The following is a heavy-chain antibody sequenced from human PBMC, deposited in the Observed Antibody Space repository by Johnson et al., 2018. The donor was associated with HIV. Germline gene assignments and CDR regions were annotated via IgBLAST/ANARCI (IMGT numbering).Heavy chain of an antibody. CDR2: IWYDGSNK. CDR3: ARDPSRSPGAFDI. Sequence: QVQLVESGGGVVQPGGSLRLSCAASGFTFSSYGMHWVRQAPGKGLEWVAVIWYDGSNKYYADSVKGRFTISRDNSKNTLYLQMNSLRADDTAVYYCARDPSRSPGAFDIWGQGTMVTVSS. V-gene: IGHV3-33*01. J-gene: IGHJ3*02. CDR1: GFTFSSYG.